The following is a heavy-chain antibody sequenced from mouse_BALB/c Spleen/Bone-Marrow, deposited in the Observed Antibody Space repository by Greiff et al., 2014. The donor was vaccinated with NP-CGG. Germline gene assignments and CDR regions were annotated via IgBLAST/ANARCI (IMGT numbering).Heavy chain of an antibody. V-gene: IGHV1-14*01. CDR3: ASSFGVYYAMDY. CDR2: INPYNDGT. CDR1: GYTFTSYV. J-gene: IGHJ4*01. Sequence: EVKLQESGPELVKPGASVKMSCKASGYTFTSYVMHWVKQKPGQGLEWIGYINPYNDGTNHNEKFKGKVTLASDKSSSTAYMEISSLTAEDSAVYYSASSFGVYYAMDYWGQGTSVTVSS.